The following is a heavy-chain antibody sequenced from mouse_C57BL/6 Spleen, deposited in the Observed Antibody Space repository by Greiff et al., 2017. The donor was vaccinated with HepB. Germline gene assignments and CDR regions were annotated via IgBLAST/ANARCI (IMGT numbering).Heavy chain of an antibody. CDR1: GYAFSSSW. CDR3: ARADDGYPGDY. J-gene: IGHJ2*01. V-gene: IGHV1-82*01. D-gene: IGHD2-3*01. CDR2: IYPGDGDT. Sequence: QVQLQQSGPELVKPGASVKISCKASGYAFSSSWMNWVKQRPGKGLEWIGRIYPGDGDTNYNGKFKGKATLTADKSSSTAYMQLSSLTSEDSAVYFCARADDGYPGDYWGQGTTRTVSS.